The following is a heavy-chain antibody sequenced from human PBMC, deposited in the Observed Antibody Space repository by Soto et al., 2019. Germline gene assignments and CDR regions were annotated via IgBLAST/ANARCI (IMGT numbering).Heavy chain of an antibody. CDR2: IYHSGST. V-gene: IGHV4-4*02. Sequence: PSETLSLTCAVSGGSISSSNWWSWVRQPPGKGLEWIGEIYHSGSTNYNPSLKSRVTISVDKSKNQFSLKLSSVTAADTAVYYCAREVVVVVAATYYYYGMDVWGQGTTVTVSS. J-gene: IGHJ6*02. CDR1: GGSISSSNW. D-gene: IGHD2-15*01. CDR3: AREVVVVVAATYYYYGMDV.